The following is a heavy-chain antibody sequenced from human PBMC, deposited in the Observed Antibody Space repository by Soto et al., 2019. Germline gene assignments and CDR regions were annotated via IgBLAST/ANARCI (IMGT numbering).Heavy chain of an antibody. V-gene: IGHV1-18*01. D-gene: IGHD6-19*01. CDR3: ARDRSGWVFED. Sequence: QVQLVQSGTEVKKPGASVKVSCKASGYIFTTYGISWVRQAPGQGLEWMGWISAYNGDTNYAQKVRGRVTMTTDTPTSTAYMELRSLRSDDTAGYYCARDRSGWVFEDWGQGALVTVSS. CDR1: GYIFTTYG. J-gene: IGHJ1*01. CDR2: ISAYNGDT.